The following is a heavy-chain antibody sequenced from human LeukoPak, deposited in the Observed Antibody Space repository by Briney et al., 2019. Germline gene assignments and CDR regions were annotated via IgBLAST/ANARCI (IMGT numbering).Heavy chain of an antibody. D-gene: IGHD2-21*02. CDR1: GGSISSYY. V-gene: IGHV4-4*07. J-gene: IGHJ5*02. Sequence: SETLSLTCTVSGGSISSYYWSWIRQPAGKGLQWIGSIYYSGSTYYNPSLKSRVTISVDTSKNQFSLKLSSVTAADTAVYYCAREVVTTNWFDPWGQGTLVTVSS. CDR2: IYYSGST. CDR3: AREVVTTNWFDP.